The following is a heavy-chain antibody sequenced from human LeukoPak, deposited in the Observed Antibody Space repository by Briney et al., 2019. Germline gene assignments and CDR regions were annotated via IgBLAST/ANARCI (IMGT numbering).Heavy chain of an antibody. D-gene: IGHD3-22*01. CDR2: TNTDGSNT. CDR1: GFTFDYYW. CDR3: VVWGEDRSGHRFDF. J-gene: IGHJ4*02. V-gene: IGHV3-74*01. Sequence: PGRSLRPSCAASGFTFDYYWMHWVRQAPGKGLMWVSRTNTDGSNTHYADSVKGRFTISRDNAKNTLYLQMNGLRVEDTAVYYCVVWGEDRSGHRFDFWGQGTLVTVSS.